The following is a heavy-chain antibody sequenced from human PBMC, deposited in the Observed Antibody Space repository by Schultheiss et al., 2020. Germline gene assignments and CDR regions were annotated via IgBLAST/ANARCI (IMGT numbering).Heavy chain of an antibody. J-gene: IGHJ5*02. CDR1: GFTFSSYG. CDR3: ARAPATSIGNWFDP. D-gene: IGHD2/OR15-2a*01. CDR2: ISYDGSNK. Sequence: GGSLRLSCAASGFTFSSYGMHWVRQAPGKGLEWVAVISYDGSNKYYADSVKGRFTISRDNSKNTLYLQMNSLRAEDTAVYYCARAPATSIGNWFDPWGQGTLVTGSS. V-gene: IGHV3-30*03.